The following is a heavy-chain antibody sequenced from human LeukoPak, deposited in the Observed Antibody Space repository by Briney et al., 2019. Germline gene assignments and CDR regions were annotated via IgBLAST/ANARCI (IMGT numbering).Heavy chain of an antibody. J-gene: IGHJ4*02. CDR3: ARGVEMATFPLFDY. D-gene: IGHD5-24*01. Sequence: PGGSLRLSCAASGFTFSSYAMHWVRQAPGKGLEWVAVISYDGSNKYYADSAKGRFTISRDNSKNTLSLQVNSLRAEDTAVYYCARGVEMATFPLFDYWGQGTLVTVSS. V-gene: IGHV3-30*04. CDR2: ISYDGSNK. CDR1: GFTFSSYA.